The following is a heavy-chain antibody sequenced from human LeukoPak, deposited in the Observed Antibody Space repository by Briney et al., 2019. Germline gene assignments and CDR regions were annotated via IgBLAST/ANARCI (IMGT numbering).Heavy chain of an antibody. CDR1: GGSFSGYY. Sequence: SETLSLTCAVYGGSFSGYYWSWIRQPPGKGLEWIGEINHSGSTNYNPSLKSRVTISVDKSKNQFSLKLSSVTAADTAVYYCARYGGRGVPAAQQYYYMDVWGKGTTVTISS. V-gene: IGHV4-34*01. CDR2: INHSGST. CDR3: ARYGGRGVPAAQQYYYMDV. D-gene: IGHD2-2*01. J-gene: IGHJ6*03.